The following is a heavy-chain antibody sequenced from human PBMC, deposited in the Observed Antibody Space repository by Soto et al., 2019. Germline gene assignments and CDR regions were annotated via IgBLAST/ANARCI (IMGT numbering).Heavy chain of an antibody. CDR2: IYYSGST. V-gene: IGHV4-59*01. Sequence: SETLSLTCTVSGGSISSYYWSWIRQPPGKGLEWIGYIYYSGSTNYNPSLKSRVTISVGTSKNQFSLKLSSVTAADTAVYYCARELPGNGYNYASPPRGIGYWGQGTLVTVSS. CDR3: ARELPGNGYNYASPPRGIGY. CDR1: GGSISSYY. D-gene: IGHD5-12*01. J-gene: IGHJ4*02.